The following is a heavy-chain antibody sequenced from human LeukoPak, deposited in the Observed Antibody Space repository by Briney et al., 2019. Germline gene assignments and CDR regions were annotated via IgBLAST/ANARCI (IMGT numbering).Heavy chain of an antibody. CDR2: ITGSGGST. Sequence: GGSLRLSCAASGFTFSSYAMSWVRQAPGKGLEWVSGITGSGGSTYYADSVKGRFTISRDNSKNTLLLQMNSLRAEDTAVYYCAQGSGSFHPFDSWGQGTLVTVSS. D-gene: IGHD1-26*01. V-gene: IGHV3-23*01. CDR1: GFTFSSYA. J-gene: IGHJ4*02. CDR3: AQGSGSFHPFDS.